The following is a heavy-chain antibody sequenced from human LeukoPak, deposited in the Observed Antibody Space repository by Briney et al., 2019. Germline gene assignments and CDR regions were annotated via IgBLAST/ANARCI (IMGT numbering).Heavy chain of an antibody. CDR2: ISSSSSYI. CDR1: GFTFSSYS. J-gene: IGHJ4*02. CDR3: ARGHCSSTSCYSFYLDY. D-gene: IGHD2-2*01. Sequence: GGVLRLSCAASGFTFSSYSMNWVRQAPGKGLEWVSSISSSSSYIYYADSVKGRFTISRDNAKDSLYLQMNSLRAEDTAVYYCARGHCSSTSCYSFYLDYWGQGTLVTASS. V-gene: IGHV3-21*01.